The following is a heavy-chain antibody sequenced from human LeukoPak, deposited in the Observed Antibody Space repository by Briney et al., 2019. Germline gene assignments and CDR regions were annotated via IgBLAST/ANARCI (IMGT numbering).Heavy chain of an antibody. CDR3: AREQVAAAGTYFDY. Sequence: SQTLPLTCTVSGGSISSGGSYWSWIRQHPGKGLEWIGYIYYSGSTYYNPSLKGRVTISVDTSKNQFSLKLSSVTAADTAVYYCAREQVAAAGTYFDYWGQGTLVTVSS. J-gene: IGHJ4*02. V-gene: IGHV4-31*03. D-gene: IGHD6-13*01. CDR2: IYYSGST. CDR1: GGSISSGGSY.